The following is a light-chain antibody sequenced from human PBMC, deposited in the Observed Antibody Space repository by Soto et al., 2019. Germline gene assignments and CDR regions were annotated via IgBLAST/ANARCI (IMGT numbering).Light chain of an antibody. CDR3: QQSYSTHRT. CDR1: QRISSY. V-gene: IGKV1-39*01. Sequence: DIQMTQSPSSLSASVGDRVTITCRASQRISSYLNWYQQKPGKAPKLLIYAASSLQSGVPSRFSGSGSGTDFTLTISSLQPEDFATYYCQQSYSTHRTFGGGTKVEIK. CDR2: AAS. J-gene: IGKJ4*01.